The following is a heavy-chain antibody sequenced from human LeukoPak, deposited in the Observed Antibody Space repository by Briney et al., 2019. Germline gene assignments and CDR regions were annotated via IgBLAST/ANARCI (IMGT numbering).Heavy chain of an antibody. CDR2: ISASDGRT. D-gene: IGHD3-10*01. V-gene: IGHV3-23*01. J-gene: IGHJ3*02. CDR3: VRDKRFPDDVFDI. Sequence: GGSLRLSCAASGFTFNSYAMSWVRQAPGKGLEWVSAISASDGRTWYADSVRGRFTISRDNFKNTLYVQINSLRAEDTAVYYCVRDKRFPDDVFDIWGQGTLVTVSS. CDR1: GFTFNSYA.